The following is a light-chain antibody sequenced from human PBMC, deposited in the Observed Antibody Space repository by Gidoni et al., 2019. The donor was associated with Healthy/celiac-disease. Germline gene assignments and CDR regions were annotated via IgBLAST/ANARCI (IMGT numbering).Light chain of an antibody. J-gene: IGKJ2*01. CDR1: QSVSSSY. CDR2: GAS. CDR3: QQYGSSPQT. V-gene: IGKV3-20*01. Sequence: EIVLTQSPGTLSLSPGERATLPCRASQSVSSSYLAWYQQKPGQAPRLLIYGASSRATGIPDRFSGSGSGTDFTLTISRLEPEDFAVYYCQQYGSSPQTFGQXTKLEIK.